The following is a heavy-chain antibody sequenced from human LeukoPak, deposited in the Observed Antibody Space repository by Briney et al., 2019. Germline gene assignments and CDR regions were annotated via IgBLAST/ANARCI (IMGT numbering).Heavy chain of an antibody. CDR2: ISSSSSYI. CDR3: ARAVGQGYYYDSSGYYNVDY. CDR1: GFSFSSYE. J-gene: IGHJ4*02. V-gene: IGHV3-21*01. Sequence: GGSLRLSCAASGFSFSSYEMSWVRQAPGKGLEWVSSISSSSSYIYYADSVKGRFTISRDNAKNSLYLQMNSLRAEDTAVYYCARAVGQGYYYDSSGYYNVDYWGQGTLVTVSS. D-gene: IGHD3-22*01.